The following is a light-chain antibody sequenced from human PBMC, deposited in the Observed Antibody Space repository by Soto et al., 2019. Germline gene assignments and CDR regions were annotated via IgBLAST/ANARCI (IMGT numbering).Light chain of an antibody. CDR2: GAS. V-gene: IGKV3-20*01. CDR1: QSVSANY. J-gene: IGKJ3*01. Sequence: EIVLTQSPGTLSLSPGERATLSCRASQSVSANYLAWYQQKPGQAPRLLIYGASSRPTGIPDRFSGSGSGTDFTLTISRLEPEDFAVYFCQQHGSAHFTFGPGTKVDI. CDR3: QQHGSAHFT.